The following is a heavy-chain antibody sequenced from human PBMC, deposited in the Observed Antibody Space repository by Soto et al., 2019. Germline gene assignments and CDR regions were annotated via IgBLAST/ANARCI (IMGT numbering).Heavy chain of an antibody. Sequence: PWGSLRLSCAASGFTFSSYSMNWVRQAPGKGLEWVSYISSSSSTIYYADSVKGRFTISRDKAKNSLYLQMNSLRDEDTVLFYFSRAFNYYGLQRDAFDIWGQGTMVTVSS. CDR1: GFTFSSYS. J-gene: IGHJ3*02. CDR2: ISSSSSTI. D-gene: IGHD3-10*01. CDR3: SRAFNYYGLQRDAFDI. V-gene: IGHV3-48*02.